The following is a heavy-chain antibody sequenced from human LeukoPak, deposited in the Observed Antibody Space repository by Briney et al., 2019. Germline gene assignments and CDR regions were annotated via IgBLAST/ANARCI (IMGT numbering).Heavy chain of an antibody. Sequence: PGGSLRLSCAASGFTFSNYWMSWVRQAPGKGLEWVAVIWYGGSNKYYADSVKGRFTISRDNSKNTLYLQMNSLRAEDTAVYYCARDRGRIAAAGSDYWGQGTLVTVSS. CDR1: GFTFSNYW. CDR2: IWYGGSNK. CDR3: ARDRGRIAAAGSDY. D-gene: IGHD6-13*01. J-gene: IGHJ4*02. V-gene: IGHV3-33*08.